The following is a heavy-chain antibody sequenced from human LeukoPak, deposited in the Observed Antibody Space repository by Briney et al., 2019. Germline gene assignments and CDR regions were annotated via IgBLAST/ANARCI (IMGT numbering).Heavy chain of an antibody. D-gene: IGHD6-13*01. Sequence: PAGTLRLSCAASGLTLSNTWMTWVWQAPGKGLGWVGLIKSKSDGGTTDYAAPVKGRFTISRDASKTTLHLQVNSLKTEDTAVYYCTTAPGMWDYWGGGTLVTVSS. CDR1: GLTLSNTW. CDR3: TTAPGMWDY. CDR2: IKSKSDGGTT. V-gene: IGHV3-15*01. J-gene: IGHJ4*02.